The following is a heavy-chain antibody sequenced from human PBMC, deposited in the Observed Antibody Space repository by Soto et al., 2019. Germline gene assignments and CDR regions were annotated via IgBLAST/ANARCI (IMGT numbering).Heavy chain of an antibody. CDR1: GYTFTSYD. CDR3: ARALLEDTAMGIVYGMDV. J-gene: IGHJ6*02. Sequence: ASVKVSCKASGYTFTSYDINWVRQATGQGLEWMGWMNPNSGNTGYAQKFQGRVTMTRNTSISTAYMELSSLRPEDTAVYYCARALLEDTAMGIVYGMDVWGQGTTVTVSS. CDR2: MNPNSGNT. D-gene: IGHD5-18*01. V-gene: IGHV1-8*01.